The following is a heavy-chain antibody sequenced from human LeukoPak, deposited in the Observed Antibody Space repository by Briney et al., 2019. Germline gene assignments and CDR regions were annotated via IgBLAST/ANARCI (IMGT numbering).Heavy chain of an antibody. CDR2: INPNSGGT. J-gene: IGHJ4*02. CDR3: ARVGSNRDYYFDY. D-gene: IGHD3-16*02. V-gene: IGHV1-2*02. CDR1: GYTSTGYY. Sequence: ASVKVSCKASGYTSTGYYMHWVRQAPGQGLEWMGWINPNSGGTNYAQKFQGRVTMTRDTSISTAYMELSRLRSDDTAVYYCARVGSNRDYYFDYWGQGTLVTVSS.